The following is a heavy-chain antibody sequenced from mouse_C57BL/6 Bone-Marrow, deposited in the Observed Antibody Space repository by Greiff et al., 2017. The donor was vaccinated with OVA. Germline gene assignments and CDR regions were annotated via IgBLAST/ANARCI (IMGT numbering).Heavy chain of an antibody. CDR3: ARFYYINHYSMDY. J-gene: IGHJ4*01. CDR1: GYTFTSYW. D-gene: IGHD2-5*01. Sequence: QVQLQQSGAELVRPGTSVKLSCKASGYTFTSYWMHWVKQRPGQGLEWIGVIDPSDSYTNYNQKFKGKATLTVDTSSSTAYMQLSSLTSVDSAVYYCARFYYINHYSMDYWGQGTSVTVSS. CDR2: IDPSDSYT. V-gene: IGHV1-59*01.